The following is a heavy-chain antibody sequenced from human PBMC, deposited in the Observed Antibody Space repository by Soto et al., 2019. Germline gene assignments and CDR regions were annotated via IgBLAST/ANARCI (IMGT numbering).Heavy chain of an antibody. D-gene: IGHD3-3*01. CDR2: IWYDGSNK. CDR1: GFTFSSYG. J-gene: IGHJ6*03. V-gene: IGHV3-33*01. CDR3: ARGGDLFTIFGVIPYAYYMDV. Sequence: GGSLRLSCAASGFTFSSYGMHWVRQAPGKGLEWVAVIWYDGSNKYYADSVKGRFTISRDNSKNTLYLQMNSLRAEDTAVYYCARGGDLFTIFGVIPYAYYMDVWGKGTTVTVSS.